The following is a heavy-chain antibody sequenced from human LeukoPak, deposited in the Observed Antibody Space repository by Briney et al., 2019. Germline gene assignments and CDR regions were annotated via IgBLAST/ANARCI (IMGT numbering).Heavy chain of an antibody. V-gene: IGHV4-59*12. D-gene: IGHD4-17*01. J-gene: IGHJ4*02. CDR1: GSMYNYY. CDR3: ARESGDQYYFDY. CDR2: IHYNGIT. Sequence: SETLSLTCTVSGSMYNYYWSWIRQPPGKGLEWIGYIHYNGITNYNPSLKSRVTMSLDTSKNQVSLKLNSVTAADTAVYYCARESGDQYYFDYWGQGTLVTVSS.